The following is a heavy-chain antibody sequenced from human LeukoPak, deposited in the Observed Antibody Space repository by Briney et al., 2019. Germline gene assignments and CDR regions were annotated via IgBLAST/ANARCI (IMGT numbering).Heavy chain of an antibody. V-gene: IGHV4-38-2*02. CDR1: GYSISSGYY. CDR3: ARSHGIAAAAGKGFDY. J-gene: IGHJ4*02. CDR2: IYHSGST. D-gene: IGHD6-13*01. Sequence: SETLSLTCTVSGYSISSGYYGGWIRQPPGEGLEWIGSIYHSGSTYYNPSLKSRVTISVDTSKNQFSLKLSSVTAADTAVYYCARSHGIAAAAGKGFDYWGQGTLVTVSS.